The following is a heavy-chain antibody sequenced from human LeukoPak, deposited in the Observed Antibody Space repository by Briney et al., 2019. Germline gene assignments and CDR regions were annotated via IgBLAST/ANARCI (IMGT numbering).Heavy chain of an antibody. CDR3: AKDRSRSALYNWYDA. CDR2: IIISGGST. CDR1: GFTFSTYA. J-gene: IGHJ5*02. V-gene: IGHV3-23*01. Sequence: GGSLRLSCAASGFTFSTYAMTWLRQAPGKGREGVSTIIISGGSTDYADSVKGRFTISRDNSKNPLYLQMNSLRAEDTAVYHCAKDRSRSALYNWYDAWGQGTLVSVSS. D-gene: IGHD6-19*01.